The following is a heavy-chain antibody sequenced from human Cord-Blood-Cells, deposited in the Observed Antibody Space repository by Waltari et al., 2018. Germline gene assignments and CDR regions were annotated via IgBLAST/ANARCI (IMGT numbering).Heavy chain of an antibody. CDR1: GGSCGGDG. J-gene: IGHJ5*02. Sequence: AGEGGSCGGDGGSWMRQPPGRGREWIGEMKQRGRTNCDPSLKSRVTISVDTSKNRCALKLSSVAAADTAVYYCARRRGIAAALSWFDPWGQGTLVTVSS. D-gene: IGHD6-13*01. CDR2: MKQRGRT. V-gene: IGHV4-34*01. CDR3: ARRRGIAAALSWFDP.